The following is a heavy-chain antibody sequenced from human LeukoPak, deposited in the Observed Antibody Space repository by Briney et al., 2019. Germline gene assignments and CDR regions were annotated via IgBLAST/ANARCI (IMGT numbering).Heavy chain of an antibody. D-gene: IGHD4-17*01. J-gene: IGHJ4*02. CDR3: ARLNGDFTFDY. CDR2: IHYSGST. CDR1: GGSISGTSYY. V-gene: IGHV4-39*01. Sequence: SETLSLTCTVSGGSISGTSYYWGWIRQPPGKGLEWIGSIHYSGSTYYNSSLRSRVTISVDTSNNQFSLNLRSVTAADTAVYYCARLNGDFTFDYWGQGTLVTVSS.